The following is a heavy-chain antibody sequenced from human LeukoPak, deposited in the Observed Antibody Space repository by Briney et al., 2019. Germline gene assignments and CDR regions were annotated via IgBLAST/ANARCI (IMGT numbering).Heavy chain of an antibody. Sequence: GGSLRLSCAASGFTFSSYAMHWVRQAPGKGLEWVAVISYDGSNKYYADSVKGRFTISRDNAKNSLYLQMNSLRAEDTAVYYCARGGGPDYYGSGSYDYYYGMDVWGQGTTVTVSS. D-gene: IGHD3-10*01. J-gene: IGHJ6*02. CDR1: GFTFSSYA. CDR3: ARGGGPDYYGSGSYDYYYGMDV. V-gene: IGHV3-30-3*01. CDR2: ISYDGSNK.